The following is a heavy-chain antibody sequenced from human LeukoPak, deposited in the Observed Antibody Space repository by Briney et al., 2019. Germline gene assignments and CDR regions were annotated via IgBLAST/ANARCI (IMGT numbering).Heavy chain of an antibody. J-gene: IGHJ4*02. CDR2: INHSGST. V-gene: IGHV4-34*01. CDR3: AYKVAAAGMFDY. D-gene: IGHD6-13*01. CDR1: GGSFSGYY. Sequence: SETLSLTCAVYGGSFSGYYWSWIRQPPGKGLEWIGEINHSGSTNYNPSLKSRVTISVDTSKNQFSLKLNSVTAADTAVYYCAYKVAAAGMFDYWGQGTLVTVSS.